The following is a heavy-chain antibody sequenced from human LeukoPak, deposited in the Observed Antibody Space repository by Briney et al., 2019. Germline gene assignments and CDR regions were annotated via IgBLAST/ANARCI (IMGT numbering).Heavy chain of an antibody. CDR2: INPNSGGT. D-gene: IGHD4-17*01. V-gene: IGHV1-2*04. CDR1: GYTFTGYY. CDR3: ARDYGDYKFDY. J-gene: IGHJ4*02. Sequence: ASVKVSCKASGYTFTGYYMHWVRQAPGQGLEWMGWINPNSGGTNYAQKFQGWVTMTRDTSISTAYMELSRLRSDDTAVYYCARDYGDYKFDYWGQGTLVSVSS.